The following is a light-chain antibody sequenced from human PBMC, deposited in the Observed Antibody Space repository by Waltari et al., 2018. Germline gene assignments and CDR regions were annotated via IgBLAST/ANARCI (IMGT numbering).Light chain of an antibody. Sequence: VLTQSPGTLSLSPGERATLSCRASQSITKRYFAWYQQKPGQAPRLLIYGASSRAVGIPDRFSGSGSGTDFTLTISGLEPEDSAVYYCQQYGSSVMYTFGQGTKLEIK. CDR3: QQYGSSVMYT. J-gene: IGKJ2*01. V-gene: IGKV3-20*01. CDR2: GAS. CDR1: QSITKRY.